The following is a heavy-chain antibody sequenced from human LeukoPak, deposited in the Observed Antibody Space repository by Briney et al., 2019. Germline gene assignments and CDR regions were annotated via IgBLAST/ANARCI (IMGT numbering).Heavy chain of an antibody. CDR1: GFSISNYW. J-gene: IGHJ6*02. V-gene: IGHV3-7*01. Sequence: PGGSLRLSCAVSGFSISNYWMTWVRQAPGKGLEWVANIKQDGSEKNYVDSVKGRFTISRDNAKNSVFLQVNSLRVEDTAVYYCAKVDVWGQGTTVTVSS. CDR3: AKVDV. CDR2: IKQDGSEK.